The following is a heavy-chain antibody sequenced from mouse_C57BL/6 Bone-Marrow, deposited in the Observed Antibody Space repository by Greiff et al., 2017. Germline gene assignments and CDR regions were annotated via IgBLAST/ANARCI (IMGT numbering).Heavy chain of an antibody. CDR1: GYAFTNYL. J-gene: IGHJ3*01. CDR3: ARSKNWDSWFAY. V-gene: IGHV1-54*01. D-gene: IGHD4-1*01. CDR2: INPGSGGT. Sequence: QVQLQQSGAELVRPGTSVKVSCKASGYAFTNYLLEWVKRRPGQGLEWIGVINPGSGGTNYNEKFKGKATLTADKSSSTAYMQLSSLTSEDSAVYFCARSKNWDSWFAYWGQGTLVTVSA.